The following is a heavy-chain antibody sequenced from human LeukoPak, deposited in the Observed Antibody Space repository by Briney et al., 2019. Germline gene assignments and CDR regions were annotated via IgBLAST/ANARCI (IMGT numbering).Heavy chain of an antibody. V-gene: IGHV4-38-2*02. CDR2: IYHSGST. D-gene: IGHD3-16*01. Sequence: RSSETLSLTCTVSGYSISSGYYWGWIRQPPGQGLEWIGSIYHSGSTYYNPSLKSRVTISVDTSKNQFSLKLSSVTAADTAVYYCARLGDMIGKNWGQGTLVTVSS. CDR3: ARLGDMIGKN. J-gene: IGHJ4*02. CDR1: GYSISSGYY.